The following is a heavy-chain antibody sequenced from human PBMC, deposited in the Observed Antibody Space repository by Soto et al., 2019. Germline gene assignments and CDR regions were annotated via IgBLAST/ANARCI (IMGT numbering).Heavy chain of an antibody. CDR3: ASSVVIGVDDAFDI. CDR1: GGTFSSYT. Sequence: ASVKVSCKASGGTFSSYTISWVGQAPGQGLEWMGRIIPILGIANYAQKFQGRVTITADKSTSTAYMELSSLRSEDTAVYYCASSVVIGVDDAFDIWGQGTMVTVSS. CDR2: IIPILGIA. D-gene: IGHD3-22*01. J-gene: IGHJ3*02. V-gene: IGHV1-69*02.